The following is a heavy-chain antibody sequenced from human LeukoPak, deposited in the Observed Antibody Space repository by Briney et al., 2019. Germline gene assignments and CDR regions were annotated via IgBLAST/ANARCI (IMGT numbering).Heavy chain of an antibody. D-gene: IGHD6-13*01. CDR2: IYTSGST. V-gene: IGHV4-4*07. Sequence: PSETLSLTCTVSGGSISSYYWSWIRQPPGKGLEWIGRIYTSGSTNYNPSLKSRVTMSVDTSKNQFSLKLSSVTAADTAVYYCAGRGDSSSWYPDRDAFDIWGQGTMVTVSS. CDR1: GGSISSYY. J-gene: IGHJ3*02. CDR3: AGRGDSSSWYPDRDAFDI.